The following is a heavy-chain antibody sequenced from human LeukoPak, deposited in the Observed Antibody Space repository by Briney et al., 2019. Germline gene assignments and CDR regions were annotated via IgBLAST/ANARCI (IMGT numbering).Heavy chain of an antibody. D-gene: IGHD4-17*01. J-gene: IGHJ4*02. CDR1: GFTFSSYS. CDR2: ISSSSSYI. Sequence: PGGSLRLSCAASGFTFSSYSMNWVRQAPGKGLEWVSSISSSSSYIYYADSVKGRFTISRDNAKNSLYLQMNSLRAEDTAVYYCARAGYGDYAFYEYLDYWGQGTLVTVSS. V-gene: IGHV3-21*01. CDR3: ARAGYGDYAFYEYLDY.